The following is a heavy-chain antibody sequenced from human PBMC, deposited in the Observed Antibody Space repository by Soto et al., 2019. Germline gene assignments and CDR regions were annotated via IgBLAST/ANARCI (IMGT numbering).Heavy chain of an antibody. J-gene: IGHJ6*02. CDR1: GYTFTGYY. CDR2: INPNSGGT. V-gene: IGHV1-2*04. CDR3: ARSGAAGCTGYYYQYYGMDV. D-gene: IGHD6-13*01. Sequence: QVQLVQSGAEVKKPGASVKVSCKASGYTFTGYYMHWVRQAPGQGLEWMGWINPNSGGTNYAQKFQGWVTMTRDTSISTAYMELGRLSSDDTAVYYCARSGAAGCTGYYYQYYGMDVWGQGTTVTVSS.